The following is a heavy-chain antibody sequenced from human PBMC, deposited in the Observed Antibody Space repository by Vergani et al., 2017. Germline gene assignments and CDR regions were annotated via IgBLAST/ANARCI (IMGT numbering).Heavy chain of an antibody. CDR1: GFKFSQFG. CDR2: ISYDGSKT. D-gene: IGHD3-16*01. Sequence: QVQLVESGGGVVQPGTSLRLSCEASGFKFSQFGMHWVRQGPGKGLEWVAFISYDGSKTQYADSEKGRVTISRDNSKNTVGLEMSSLRVDDTATYYCARDVWDCSGISCFLPAGEFYYMDVWGQGTTVTVSS. J-gene: IGHJ6*03. CDR3: ARDVWDCSGISCFLPAGEFYYMDV. V-gene: IGHV3-33*05.